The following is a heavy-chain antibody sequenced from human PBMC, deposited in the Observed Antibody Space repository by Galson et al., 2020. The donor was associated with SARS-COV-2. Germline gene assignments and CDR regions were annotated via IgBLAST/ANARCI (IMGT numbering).Heavy chain of an antibody. Sequence: GESLKISCAASGFTFSSYAMSWVRQAPGKGLEWVSAISGSGGSTYYADSVKGRFTISRDNSKNTLYLQMNSLRAEDTAVYYCAKGRITMIVVVITRERSELDYWGQGTLVTVSS. J-gene: IGHJ4*02. V-gene: IGHV3-23*01. CDR3: AKGRITMIVVVITRERSELDY. CDR2: ISGSGGST. CDR1: GFTFSSYA. D-gene: IGHD3-22*01.